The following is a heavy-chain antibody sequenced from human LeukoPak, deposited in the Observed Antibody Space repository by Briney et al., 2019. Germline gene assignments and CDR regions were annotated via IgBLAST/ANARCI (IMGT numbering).Heavy chain of an antibody. V-gene: IGHV4-59*11. Sequence: KPSETLSLTCTVSGGSISSHYWSWIRQPPGKGLEWIGYIYYSGSTNYNPSLKSRVTISIDTSKNQLSLQLTSVTAADTAVYYCATDVRGLVPYYFDFWGQGTLVTVSS. CDR3: ATDVRGLVPYYFDF. J-gene: IGHJ4*02. CDR1: GGSISSHY. CDR2: IYYSGST. D-gene: IGHD3-10*02.